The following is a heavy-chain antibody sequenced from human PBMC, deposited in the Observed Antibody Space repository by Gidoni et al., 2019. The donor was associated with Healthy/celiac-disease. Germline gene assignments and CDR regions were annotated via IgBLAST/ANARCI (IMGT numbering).Heavy chain of an antibody. J-gene: IGHJ4*02. CDR1: GFTFRSYA. V-gene: IGHV3-30*04. CDR2: IAYDGSNK. Sequence: QVQLVESGGGVVQPGRSLRLSCAASGFTFRSYAMHWVRQAPGKGLEWVAVIAYDGSNKYYADSVKGRFTISRDNSKNTLYLQMNSLRAEDTAVYYCARETYYYDSSGYYYVVDYWGQGTLVTVSS. CDR3: ARETYYYDSSGYYYVVDY. D-gene: IGHD3-22*01.